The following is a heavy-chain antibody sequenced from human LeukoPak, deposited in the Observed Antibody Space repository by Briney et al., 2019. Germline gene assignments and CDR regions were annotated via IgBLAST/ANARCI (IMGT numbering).Heavy chain of an antibody. Sequence: GGSLRLSCAASGFNFSGYVTHWVRQAPGKGLEWVSVIYSGGSTYYADSVKGRFTISRDNSKNTLYLQMNSLRAEDTAVYYCARGSRSSGADLAYYGMDVWGQGTTVTVSS. CDR1: GFNFSGYV. CDR2: IYSGGST. V-gene: IGHV3-66*02. CDR3: ARGSRSSGADLAYYGMDV. J-gene: IGHJ6*02. D-gene: IGHD3-10*01.